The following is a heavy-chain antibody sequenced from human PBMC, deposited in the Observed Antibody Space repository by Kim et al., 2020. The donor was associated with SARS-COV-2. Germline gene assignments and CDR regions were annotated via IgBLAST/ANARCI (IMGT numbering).Heavy chain of an antibody. CDR2: ISYDGSNK. CDR1: GFTFSSYA. J-gene: IGHJ5*02. D-gene: IGHD6-13*01. V-gene: IGHV3-30-3*01. CDR3: ARVGTDNSSWYDQGWVNWFDP. Sequence: GGSLRLSCAASGFTFSSYAMPWVRQAPGKGLEWVAVISYDGSNKYYADSVKGRFTISRDNSKNTLYLQMNSLRAEDTAVYYCARVGTDNSSWYDQGWVNWFDPWGQGTLVTVSS.